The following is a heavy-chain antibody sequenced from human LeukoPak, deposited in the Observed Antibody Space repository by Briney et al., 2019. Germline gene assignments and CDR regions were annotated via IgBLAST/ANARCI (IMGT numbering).Heavy chain of an antibody. CDR2: IIIILGIA. J-gene: IGHJ5*02. CDR3: AEMFYDSSGYYGLWFDP. Sequence: TVKVSCKASGGTFSSYAISWVRQAPGQGLEWMGRIIIILGIANYAQKFQGRVTITADKSTSTAYMELSSLRSEDTAVYYCAEMFYDSSGYYGLWFDPWGQGTLVTVSS. D-gene: IGHD3-22*01. CDR1: GGTFSSYA. V-gene: IGHV1-69*04.